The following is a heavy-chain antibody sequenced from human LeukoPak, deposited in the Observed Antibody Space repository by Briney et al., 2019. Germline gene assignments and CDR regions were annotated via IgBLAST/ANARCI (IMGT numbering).Heavy chain of an antibody. CDR1: GFTFSNYS. Sequence: PGGSLRLSCAASGFTFSNYSMNWVRQAPGKGLEWVAVIWYDGSNKYYADSVKGRFTISRDNSKNTLHLQMNSLRAEDTAVYYCTSGVAAAGAFDYWGQGTLVTVSS. CDR3: TSGVAAAGAFDY. CDR2: IWYDGSNK. V-gene: IGHV3-33*08. J-gene: IGHJ4*02. D-gene: IGHD6-13*01.